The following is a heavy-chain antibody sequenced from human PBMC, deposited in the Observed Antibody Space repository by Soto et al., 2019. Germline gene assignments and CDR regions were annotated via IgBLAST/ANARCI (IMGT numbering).Heavy chain of an antibody. J-gene: IGHJ1*01. D-gene: IGHD3-10*01. CDR1: GFTFSSYW. V-gene: IGHV3-74*01. CDR3: ARDQGSGSYYIDGPRIEYFQH. Sequence: PGGSLRLSCAASGFTFSSYWMHWVRQAPGKGLVWVSRINSDGSSTSYADSVKGRFTISRDNAKNTLYLQMNSLRAEDTAVYYCARDQGSGSYYIDGPRIEYFQHWGQGTLVTVSS. CDR2: INSDGSST.